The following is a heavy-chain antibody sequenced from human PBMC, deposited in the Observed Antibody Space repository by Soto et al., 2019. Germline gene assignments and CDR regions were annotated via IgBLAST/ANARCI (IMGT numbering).Heavy chain of an antibody. V-gene: IGHV1-18*01. CDR3: AAASSIALGFRY. Sequence: QGYLVQSGAEVKRPGASVRVSCKTSGFTFNTHGFSWVRQAPGQGLEWMGWNSALNGKTFYAHNFQDRVIMTTDTSSSTAYMELRGLKSVDTAVYYCAAASSIALGFRYLGQGTLVTVSS. CDR1: GFTFNTHG. D-gene: IGHD2-21*01. J-gene: IGHJ4*02. CDR2: NSALNGKT.